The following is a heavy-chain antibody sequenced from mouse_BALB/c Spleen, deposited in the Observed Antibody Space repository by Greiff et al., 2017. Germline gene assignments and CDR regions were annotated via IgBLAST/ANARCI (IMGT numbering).Heavy chain of an antibody. CDR3: AREGDGYPAWFAY. J-gene: IGHJ3*01. Sequence: QVQLKQSGAELARPGASVKMSCKASGYTFTSYTMHWVKQRPGQGLEWIGYINPSSGYTNYNQKFKDKATLTADKSSSTAYMQLSSLTSEDSAVYYCAREGDGYPAWFAYWGQGTLVTVSA. CDR1: GYTFTSYT. D-gene: IGHD2-3*01. CDR2: INPSSGYT. V-gene: IGHV1-4*01.